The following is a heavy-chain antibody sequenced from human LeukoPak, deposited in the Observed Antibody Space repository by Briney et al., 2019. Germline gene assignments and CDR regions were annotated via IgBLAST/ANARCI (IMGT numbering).Heavy chain of an antibody. CDR2: ITGTGGTT. J-gene: IGHJ3*02. CDR3: AKVRDTRDWYKDAFDI. D-gene: IGHD6-19*01. Sequence: GGSLRLSCAASGFTFTSYAMSWVRQAPGKGLEWVSAITGTGGTTYYAASVKGRFTVSRDNSKNTLYLQMSSLRAEDTAMYYCAKVRDTRDWYKDAFDIWGQGTRVTVSS. V-gene: IGHV3-23*01. CDR1: GFTFTSYA.